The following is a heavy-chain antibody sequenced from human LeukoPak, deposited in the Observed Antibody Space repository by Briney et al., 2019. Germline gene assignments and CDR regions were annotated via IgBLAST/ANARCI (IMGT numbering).Heavy chain of an antibody. D-gene: IGHD3-10*01. Sequence: GGSLRLSCAASGFTLSRYWMSWVRQAPGKGLEWVANIKHDGSVKYYVDSVKGRFTISRDNAKNSLYLQMNSLRGEDTAVYYCARDRDYYNYFEYWGQGTLVTVSS. CDR3: ARDRDYYNYFEY. J-gene: IGHJ4*02. V-gene: IGHV3-7*04. CDR1: GFTLSRYW. CDR2: IKHDGSVK.